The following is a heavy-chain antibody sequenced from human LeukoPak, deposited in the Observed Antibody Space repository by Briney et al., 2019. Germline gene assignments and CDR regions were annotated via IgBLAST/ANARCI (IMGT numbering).Heavy chain of an antibody. CDR3: ASRRELGYGSSTSCPSGVFDY. D-gene: IGHD2-2*01. CDR2: IYYSGST. CDR1: GGSISSSCYY. Sequence: PSEPLSLPCTVSGGSISSSCYYWGWIRQPPGKGLEWIGSIYYSGSTYYNPSLKSRVTISVDTSKNQFSLKLSSVTAADTAVYYCASRRELGYGSSTSCPSGVFDYWGQGTLVTVSS. V-gene: IGHV4-39*07. J-gene: IGHJ4*02.